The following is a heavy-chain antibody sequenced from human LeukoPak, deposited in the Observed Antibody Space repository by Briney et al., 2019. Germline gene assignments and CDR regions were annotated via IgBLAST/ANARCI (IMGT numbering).Heavy chain of an antibody. Sequence: GGSLRLSCAASGFTFSSYAMSWVRQAPGKGLEWVSAISGSGGSTYYADSVKGRFTISRDNSKNTLYLQMNSLRAEDTAVYYCARGPVYYDSSGYYVESYFDLWGRGTLVTVSS. CDR2: ISGSGGST. V-gene: IGHV3-23*01. D-gene: IGHD3-22*01. CDR1: GFTFSSYA. CDR3: ARGPVYYDSSGYYVESYFDL. J-gene: IGHJ2*01.